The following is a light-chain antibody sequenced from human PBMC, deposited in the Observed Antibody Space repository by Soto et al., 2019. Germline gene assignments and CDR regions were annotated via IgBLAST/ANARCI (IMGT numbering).Light chain of an antibody. CDR2: SNN. J-gene: IGLJ1*01. CDR1: SSNIGSNY. Sequence: QSVLTQPPSASGTPGQRVTISCSGSSSNIGSNYVYWYQQLPVTAPKLLIYSNNQRPSGVPDRFSGSKSGTSASLAISGLRSEDEADYYCAAWDDSLSVHVFGTGTKVTVL. CDR3: AAWDDSLSVHV. V-gene: IGLV1-47*02.